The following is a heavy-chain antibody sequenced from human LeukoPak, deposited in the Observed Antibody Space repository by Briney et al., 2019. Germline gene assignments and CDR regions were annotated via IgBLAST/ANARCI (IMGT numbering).Heavy chain of an antibody. Sequence: HAGGSLRLSYAASGFTFSSYWMSWVRQAPGKGLEWVANIKQDGSEKYYVDSVKGRFTISRDNAKNTLYLQMNSLRAEDTAVYYCASTQVRLGPGDYWGQGTLVTVSS. J-gene: IGHJ4*02. V-gene: IGHV3-7*01. CDR1: GFTFSSYW. CDR2: IKQDGSEK. CDR3: ASTQVRLGPGDY. D-gene: IGHD1-26*01.